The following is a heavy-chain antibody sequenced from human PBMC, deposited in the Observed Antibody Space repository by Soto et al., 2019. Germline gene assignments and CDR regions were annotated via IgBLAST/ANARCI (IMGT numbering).Heavy chain of an antibody. CDR1: GDGFVTCG. CDR3: ARRLGTTGLAV. Sequence: GASAEVSWEECGDGFVTCGRSWVRQATGQGLEWMGGISTYSGKTDYAQSLQERVTLTTDTSTRTAYMELGSLRSDDPAVSYCARRLGTTGLAVRGQGTAVTVSS. CDR2: ISTYSGKT. V-gene: IGHV1-18*04. D-gene: IGHD1-26*01. J-gene: IGHJ6*02.